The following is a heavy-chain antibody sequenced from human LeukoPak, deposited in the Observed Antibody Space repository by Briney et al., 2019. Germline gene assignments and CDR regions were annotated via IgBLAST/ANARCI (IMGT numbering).Heavy chain of an antibody. V-gene: IGHV1-18*01. J-gene: IGHJ3*02. CDR2: ISAYNGNT. D-gene: IGHD3-10*01. Sequence: ASVKVSCKASGYTLTSYGISWVRQAPGQGLEWMGWISAYNGNTNYAQKLQGRVTMTTDTSTSTAYMELRSLRSDDTAVYYCARDRPYYYGSGSYGGSGWRAFDIWGQGTMVTVSS. CDR3: ARDRPYYYGSGSYGGSGWRAFDI. CDR1: GYTLTSYG.